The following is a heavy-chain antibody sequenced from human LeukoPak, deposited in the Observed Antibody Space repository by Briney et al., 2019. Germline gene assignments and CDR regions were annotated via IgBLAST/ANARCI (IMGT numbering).Heavy chain of an antibody. J-gene: IGHJ6*02. Sequence: ASVTVCFTASGYTFTSYAMNWVRQAPGQGLEWMGWINANTGNPTYDQGFTGRVVFSLNTSVSTAYLQISSLKAEDTAVYYCARGKHNDYYDSSGYYEYYYYGMDVWGQGTTVTVSS. D-gene: IGHD3-22*01. V-gene: IGHV7-4-1*02. CDR1: GYTFTSYA. CDR2: INANTGNP. CDR3: ARGKHNDYYDSSGYYEYYYYGMDV.